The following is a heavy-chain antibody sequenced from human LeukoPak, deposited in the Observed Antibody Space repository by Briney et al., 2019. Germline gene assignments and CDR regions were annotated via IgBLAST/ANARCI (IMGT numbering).Heavy chain of an antibody. J-gene: IGHJ4*02. V-gene: IGHV3-15*01. CDR1: GFTFSSYS. D-gene: IGHD3-22*01. CDR3: TTDPHYYDSSGYFFPPLS. CDR2: IKREPDGGTT. Sequence: GGSLRLSCAASGFTFSSYSMSWVRQAPGKGLEWVGRIKREPDGGTTDYAAPVKGRFTISRDDSKNTLYLQMNSLKTEDTAVYYCTTDPHYYDSSGYFFPPLSWGQGTLVTVSS.